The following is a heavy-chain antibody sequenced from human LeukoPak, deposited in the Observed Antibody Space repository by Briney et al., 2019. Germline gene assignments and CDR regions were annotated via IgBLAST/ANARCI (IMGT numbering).Heavy chain of an antibody. V-gene: IGHV3-43*01. CDR3: ARVWGSGWYGGFDP. CDR1: GFTFDDYT. CDR2: ISWDGDRT. Sequence: GALRLSCAASGFTFDDYTMNWVRQAPGKGLEWVSLISWDGDRTYYADSVKGRFSISRDNAKNSLYLQMNSLRAEDTAVYYCARVWGSGWYGGFDPWGQGTLVTVSS. J-gene: IGHJ5*02. D-gene: IGHD6-19*01.